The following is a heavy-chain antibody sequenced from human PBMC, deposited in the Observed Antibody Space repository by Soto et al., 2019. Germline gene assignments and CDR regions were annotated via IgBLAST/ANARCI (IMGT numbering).Heavy chain of an antibody. CDR3: AAENGVEPHPRRHHYYYYGMDV. J-gene: IGHJ6*02. D-gene: IGHD3-3*01. V-gene: IGHV1-58*01. CDR1: GFTFTSSA. CDR2: IVVGSGNT. Sequence: QMQLVQSGPEVKKPGTSVKVSCKASGFTFTSSAVQWVRQARGQRLEWIGWIVVGSGNTNYAQKFQERVTITRDMSTSTAYIELSSLRYEDTAVYYCAAENGVEPHPRRHHYYYYGMDVWGQGTTVTVSS.